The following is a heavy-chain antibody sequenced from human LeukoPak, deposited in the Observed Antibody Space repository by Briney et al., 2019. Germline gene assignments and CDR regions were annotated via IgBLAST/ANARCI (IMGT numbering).Heavy chain of an antibody. D-gene: IGHD3-3*01. CDR1: GFTFSSYW. V-gene: IGHV3-74*01. Sequence: GGSLRLSCAASGFTFSSYWMHWVRQAPGRGLVWVSRINSDGSNTNYADSVKGRFTISRDNAKNTLYLQMNSLRAEDTAVYYCAKVLSGYYYYFDYWGQGTLVTVSS. J-gene: IGHJ4*02. CDR2: INSDGSNT. CDR3: AKVLSGYYYYFDY.